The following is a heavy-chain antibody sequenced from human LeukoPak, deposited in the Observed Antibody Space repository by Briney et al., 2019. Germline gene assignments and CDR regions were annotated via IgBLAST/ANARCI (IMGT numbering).Heavy chain of an antibody. CDR1: GFTFSSYA. V-gene: IGHV3-23*01. D-gene: IGHD2-2*01. Sequence: GGSLRLSCAASGFTFSSYAMSWVRQAPGKGLEWVSAISGSGGSTYYADSVRGRFTISRDNSKNTLYLQMNSLRAEDTAVYYCAKDGRIVVVPAAIDYWGQGTLVTVSS. J-gene: IGHJ4*02. CDR2: ISGSGGST. CDR3: AKDGRIVVVPAAIDY.